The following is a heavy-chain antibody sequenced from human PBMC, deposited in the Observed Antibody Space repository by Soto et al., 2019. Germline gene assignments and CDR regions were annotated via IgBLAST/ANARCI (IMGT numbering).Heavy chain of an antibody. D-gene: IGHD3-22*01. Sequence: GGSLRLSCAASGFPFSDYYMSWIRQAPGKGLEWVSYISSSSSYTNYADSVKGRFTISRDNAKNSLYLQMNSLRAEDTAVYYCARRTYCYDSSGYHFDYWGQGTLVTVSS. V-gene: IGHV3-11*06. CDR2: ISSSSSYT. J-gene: IGHJ4*02. CDR3: ARRTYCYDSSGYHFDY. CDR1: GFPFSDYY.